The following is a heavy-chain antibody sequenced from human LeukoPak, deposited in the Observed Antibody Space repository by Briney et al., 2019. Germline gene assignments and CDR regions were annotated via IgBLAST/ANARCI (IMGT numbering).Heavy chain of an antibody. CDR1: GGSISSSSYY. CDR3: ARLRGYCSTNSCYAGTSMADYFDY. D-gene: IGHD2-2*01. CDR2: IYYSGST. V-gene: IGHV4-39*01. Sequence: SETLSLTCTVSGGSISSSSYYWGWIRQPPGKGLEWIGSIYYSGSTYYNPSLKSRVTISVDTSKNQFSLRLSSVTAADTAVYYCARLRGYCSTNSCYAGTSMADYFDYWGQGTLVTVSS. J-gene: IGHJ4*02.